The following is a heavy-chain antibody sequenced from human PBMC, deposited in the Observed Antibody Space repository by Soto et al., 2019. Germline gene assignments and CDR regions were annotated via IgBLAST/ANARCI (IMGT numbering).Heavy chain of an antibody. Sequence: SQTLSLTCAISGDSVSSNSAAWNWIRLSPSRGLEWLARTYYRSRWYNDYAVSVRSRITVNPDTSKNQFSLQLTSVTPEDTAVYYCARVKGYDFWSGYRGYYYYMDVWGKGTTVTVSS. D-gene: IGHD3-3*01. V-gene: IGHV6-1*01. CDR2: TYYRSRWYN. CDR3: ARVKGYDFWSGYRGYYYYMDV. CDR1: GDSVSSNSAA. J-gene: IGHJ6*03.